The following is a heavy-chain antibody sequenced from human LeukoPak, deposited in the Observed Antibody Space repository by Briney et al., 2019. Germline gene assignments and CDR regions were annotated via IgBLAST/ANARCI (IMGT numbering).Heavy chain of an antibody. CDR3: ARVGVPATISDWFDP. D-gene: IGHD2-2*02. J-gene: IGHJ5*02. CDR1: GRTFTNYA. Sequence: RASVKVSCKASGRTFTNYAISCVRQAPGQGLEWMGGVIPIFGATNYAQKLQGRVTITTDESTSTAYMELSSLRSEDTAVYYCARVGVPATISDWFDPWGQGTLVTVSS. CDR2: VIPIFGAT. V-gene: IGHV1-69*05.